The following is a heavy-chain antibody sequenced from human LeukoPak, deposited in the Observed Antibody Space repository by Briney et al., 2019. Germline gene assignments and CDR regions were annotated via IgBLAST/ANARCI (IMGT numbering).Heavy chain of an antibody. CDR3: ARDPGYYTGRAFDI. Sequence: SVKVSCKASGGTFSSYAISWVRQAPGQGLEWMGRIIPTLEIANYAQKFQGRVTITADKSTSTAYMELSSLRPEDTAVYYCARDPGYYTGRAFDIWGQGTMVTVSS. CDR1: GGTFSSYA. D-gene: IGHD3-3*01. CDR2: IIPTLEIA. V-gene: IGHV1-69*04. J-gene: IGHJ3*02.